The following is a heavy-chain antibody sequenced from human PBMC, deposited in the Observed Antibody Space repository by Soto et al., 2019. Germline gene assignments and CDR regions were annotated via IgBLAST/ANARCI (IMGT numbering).Heavy chain of an antibody. V-gene: IGHV1-46*03. J-gene: IGHJ4*02. CDR3: ARTPPGDSGRLDFDY. CDR2: INPSGGST. D-gene: IGHD2-21*02. Sequence: QVQLVQSGAEVKKPGASVKVSCKASGYTFTSYYMHWVRQAPGQGLEWMGIINPSGGSTSYAQKFQGRVTMTRDTSTSTVYMELSSLRSEDTAVYYCARTPPGDSGRLDFDYWGQGTLVTVSS. CDR1: GYTFTSYY.